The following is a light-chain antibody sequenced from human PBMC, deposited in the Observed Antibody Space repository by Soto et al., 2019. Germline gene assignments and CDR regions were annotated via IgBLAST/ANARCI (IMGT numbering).Light chain of an antibody. V-gene: IGKV3-15*01. Sequence: EIVMTQSPATLSVAPGERVTLYCRASQGVTTNVAWFQQKPGQSPRPLIYGTSARASGIPARFSGSGSGTDFTLTISSLQSEDFAVYYCHQYNDWLWTFGQGTKV. CDR2: GTS. CDR1: QGVTTN. J-gene: IGKJ1*01. CDR3: HQYNDWLWT.